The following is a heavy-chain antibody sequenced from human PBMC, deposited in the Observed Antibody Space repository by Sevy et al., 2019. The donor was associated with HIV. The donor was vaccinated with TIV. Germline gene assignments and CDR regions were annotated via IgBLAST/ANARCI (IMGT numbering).Heavy chain of an antibody. D-gene: IGHD2-2*01. CDR2: IYYSGST. CDR1: GGSISSGGYY. J-gene: IGHJ4*02. CDR3: AGDPAHQGGGDYFDY. V-gene: IGHV4-31*03. Sequence: SETLSLTCTVSGGSISSGGYYWSWIRQHPGKGLEWIGYIYYSGSTYYNPSLKSRVTISVDTSKNQFSLKLSSVTAADTAGYYCAGDPAHQGGGDYFDYWGQGTLVTVSS.